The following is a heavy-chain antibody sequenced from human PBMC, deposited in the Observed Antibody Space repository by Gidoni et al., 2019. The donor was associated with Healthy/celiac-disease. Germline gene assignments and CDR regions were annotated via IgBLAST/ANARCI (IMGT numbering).Heavy chain of an antibody. CDR1: GFTFSSYA. V-gene: IGHV3-30*04. CDR3: ARDPLITMIVVAIGYFDY. Sequence: QVQLVESGGGVVQPGRSMRLSCAASGFTFSSYAMHWVRQAPGKGLGWVAVISDDGSNKYYADSVKGRFTISRDNSKNTLYLQMNSLRAEDTAVYYCARDPLITMIVVAIGYFDYWGQGTLVTVSS. J-gene: IGHJ4*02. D-gene: IGHD3-22*01. CDR2: ISDDGSNK.